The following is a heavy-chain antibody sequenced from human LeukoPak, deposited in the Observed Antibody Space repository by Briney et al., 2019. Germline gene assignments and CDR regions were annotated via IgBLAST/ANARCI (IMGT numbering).Heavy chain of an antibody. CDR3: ATRLYYDSTGYFDY. CDR1: GGSISSDNW. Sequence: ETLSLTCAVSGGSISSDNWWSWVRQPPGKGLEWIGEVYQRGSPNYNPSLKGRVTMSVDKSKNQFSLKLSSVTAADTAVYYCATRLYYDSTGYFDYWGQGTLVTVSS. J-gene: IGHJ4*02. V-gene: IGHV4-4*02. CDR2: VYQRGSP. D-gene: IGHD3-22*01.